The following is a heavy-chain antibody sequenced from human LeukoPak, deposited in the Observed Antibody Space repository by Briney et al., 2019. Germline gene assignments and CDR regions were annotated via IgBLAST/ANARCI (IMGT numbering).Heavy chain of an antibody. CDR2: IYYSGST. J-gene: IGHJ4*02. D-gene: IGHD2-21*02. CDR1: GGSISSYY. CDR3: ATLLNCGGDCTHPYFDY. V-gene: IGHV4-59*01. Sequence: PSETLSLTCTVSGGSISSYYWSWIRQPPGKGLEWIGYIYYSGSTNYNPSLKSRVTISVDTSKNQFSLKLSSVTAADTAVYYCATLLNCGGDCTHPYFDYWGQGTLVTVSS.